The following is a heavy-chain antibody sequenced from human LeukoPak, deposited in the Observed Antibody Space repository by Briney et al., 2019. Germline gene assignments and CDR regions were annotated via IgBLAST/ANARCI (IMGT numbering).Heavy chain of an antibody. J-gene: IGHJ5*02. Sequence: SVKVPCKASGGTFSSYAISWVRQAPGQGLEWMGGIIPIFGTANYAQKFQGRVTITTDESTSTAYMELSSLRSEDTAVYYCASHSSGWYGRFDPWGQGTLVTVSS. CDR2: IIPIFGTA. V-gene: IGHV1-69*05. CDR1: GGTFSSYA. D-gene: IGHD6-19*01. CDR3: ASHSSGWYGRFDP.